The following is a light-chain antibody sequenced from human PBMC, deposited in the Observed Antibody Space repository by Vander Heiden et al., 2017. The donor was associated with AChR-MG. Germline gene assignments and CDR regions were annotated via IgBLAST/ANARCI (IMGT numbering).Light chain of an antibody. CDR1: SSNIGAGYD. CDR3: QSYDSSLSGPVV. V-gene: IGLV1-40*01. Sequence: QSVLTQPPSVSGAPGQRVTIPCTGGSSNIGAGYDVHWYQQLPGTAPKLLIYGNSNRPSGVPDRFSGSKSGTSASLAITGLQAEDEADYYCQSYDSSLSGPVVFGGGTKLTVL. J-gene: IGLJ2*01. CDR2: GNS.